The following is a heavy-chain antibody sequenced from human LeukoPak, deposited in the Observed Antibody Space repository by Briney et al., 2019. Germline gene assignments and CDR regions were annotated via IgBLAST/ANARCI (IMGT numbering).Heavy chain of an antibody. CDR2: ISSSGRTI. Sequence: GGSLRLSCAASGFTFSTYEMNWVRQAQGKGLEWVSYISSSGRTIYYADSVKGRFTISRDNPQNSLYLQMNGPRAEDTAVYYCARGTHSSGWLPIDYWGQGTLVTVSS. V-gene: IGHV3-48*03. CDR3: ARGTHSSGWLPIDY. J-gene: IGHJ4*02. CDR1: GFTFSTYE. D-gene: IGHD6-19*01.